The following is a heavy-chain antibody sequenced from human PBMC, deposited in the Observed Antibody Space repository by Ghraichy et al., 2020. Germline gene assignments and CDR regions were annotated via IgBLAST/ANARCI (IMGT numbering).Heavy chain of an antibody. D-gene: IGHD2-15*01. V-gene: IGHV3-30*04. CDR3: ARDTGYCSGGSCYSTGYFQH. Sequence: GGSLRLSCAASGFTFSSYAMHWVRQAPGKGLEWVAVISYDGSNKYYADSVKGRFTISRDNSKNTLYLQMNSLRAEDTAVYYCARDTGYCSGGSCYSTGYFQHWGQGTLVTVSS. J-gene: IGHJ1*01. CDR1: GFTFSSYA. CDR2: ISYDGSNK.